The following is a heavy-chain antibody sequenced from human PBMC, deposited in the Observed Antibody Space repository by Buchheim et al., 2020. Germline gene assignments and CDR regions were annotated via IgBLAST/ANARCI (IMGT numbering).Heavy chain of an antibody. J-gene: IGHJ6*02. D-gene: IGHD6-19*01. V-gene: IGHV3-30*04. Sequence: QVQLVESGGGVVQPGRSLRLSCAASGFTFSHYAVHWVRQAPGKGLEWVAVISYDGSTIYYADSVKGRFTFSRDNSKNTLSLQMNSLRAEDTAVYYCARDRGSGWSYYYYGLGVWGQGTT. CDR1: GFTFSHYA. CDR2: ISYDGSTI. CDR3: ARDRGSGWSYYYYGLGV.